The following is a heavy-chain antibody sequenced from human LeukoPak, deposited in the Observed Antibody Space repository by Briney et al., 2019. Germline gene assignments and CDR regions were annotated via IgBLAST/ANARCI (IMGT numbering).Heavy chain of an antibody. CDR1: GYTLTELS. Sequence: ASVKVSCKVSGYTLTELSMHWVRQAPGKGLEWMGGFDPEDGETIYAQKFQGRVTMTEDTSTDTAYMELSSLRSEDTAVYYCATVRCSGGSCYSVDAFDIWGQGTMVTVSS. CDR2: FDPEDGET. CDR3: ATVRCSGGSCYSVDAFDI. J-gene: IGHJ3*02. V-gene: IGHV1-24*01. D-gene: IGHD2-15*01.